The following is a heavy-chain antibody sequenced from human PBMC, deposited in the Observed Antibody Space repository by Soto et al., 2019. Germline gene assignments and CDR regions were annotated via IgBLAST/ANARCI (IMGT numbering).Heavy chain of an antibody. CDR1: GGTFSSYA. Sequence: SVKVSCKASGGTFSSYAISWVRQAPGQGLEWMGGIIPIFGTANYAQKFQGSVTITADKSTSTAYMELSSLRSEDTAVYYCARGRAGIRGELLYWFDPWGQGTMVTVYS. V-gene: IGHV1-69*06. D-gene: IGHD1-26*01. CDR3: ARGRAGIRGELLYWFDP. J-gene: IGHJ5*02. CDR2: IIPIFGTA.